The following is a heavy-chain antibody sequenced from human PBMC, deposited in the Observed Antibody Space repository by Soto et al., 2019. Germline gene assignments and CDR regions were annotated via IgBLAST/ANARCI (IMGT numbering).Heavy chain of an antibody. CDR3: ARTSRFDY. Sequence: SETLSLTCAVYGGSFSGYYWSWVRQPPGKGLEWIGEINHSGSTNYNPSLKSRVSISVDTSKNQFSLKLSSVTAADTAMYYCARTSRFDYWGQGTLVTVSS. V-gene: IGHV4-34*01. CDR1: GGSFSGYY. J-gene: IGHJ4*02. CDR2: INHSGST.